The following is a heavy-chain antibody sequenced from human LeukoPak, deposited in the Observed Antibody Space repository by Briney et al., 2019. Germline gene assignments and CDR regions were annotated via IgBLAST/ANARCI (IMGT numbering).Heavy chain of an antibody. D-gene: IGHD6-13*01. CDR1: GFTFSSYA. CDR2: ISYDGSNK. CDR3: ARVSGSSWAYYFDY. Sequence: GGPLRLSCAASGFTFSSYAMHWVRQAPGKGLEWVAVISYDGSNKYYADSVKGRFTISRDNSKNTLYLQMNSLRAEDTAVYYCARVSGSSWAYYFDYWGQGTLVTVSS. V-gene: IGHV3-30-3*01. J-gene: IGHJ4*02.